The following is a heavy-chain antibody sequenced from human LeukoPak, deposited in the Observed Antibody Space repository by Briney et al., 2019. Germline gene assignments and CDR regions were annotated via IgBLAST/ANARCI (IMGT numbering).Heavy chain of an antibody. V-gene: IGHV3-23*01. Sequence: GGSLRLSCAASGFTFSSYGMSWVRQAPGKGLEWVSTIKSSGGSTYYADSVKGRFTISRDNSKSTLYLQMNSLRAEDTAVYYCAKDWAIAGSYYCMDVWGKGTTVTISS. J-gene: IGHJ6*03. CDR1: GFTFSSYG. CDR2: IKSSGGST. CDR3: AKDWAIAGSYYCMDV. D-gene: IGHD2-2*01.